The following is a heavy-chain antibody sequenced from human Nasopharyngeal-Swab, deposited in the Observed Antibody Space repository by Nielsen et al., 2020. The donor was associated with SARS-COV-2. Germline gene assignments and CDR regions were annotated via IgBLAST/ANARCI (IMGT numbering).Heavy chain of an antibody. Sequence: GGSLRLSCAASGFTFDDYAMHWVRQAPGKGLEWVSGISWNSGSIGYADSVKGRFTISRDNAKNSLYLQMNSLRAEDTALYYCAKGGSGSYLDGIDYWGQGTPVTVSS. CDR2: ISWNSGSI. V-gene: IGHV3-9*01. CDR1: GFTFDDYA. CDR3: AKGGSGSYLDGIDY. J-gene: IGHJ4*02. D-gene: IGHD3-10*01.